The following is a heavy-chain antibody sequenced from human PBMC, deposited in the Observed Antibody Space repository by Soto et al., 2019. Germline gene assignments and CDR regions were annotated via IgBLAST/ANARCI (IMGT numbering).Heavy chain of an antibody. CDR2: ISGSGDST. J-gene: IGHJ1*01. V-gene: IGHV3-23*01. D-gene: IGHD6-19*01. Sequence: EVQLLESGGGLVQPGGSLRLSCAASGFTFSSYAMSWVRQAPGKGLEWVSGISGSGDSTYYADSVKGRFTISRDNSKNTLYLQMISVRAEDTAVYYCAKGVPGIAVAGTGYFQHWGQGTLVTVSS. CDR3: AKGVPGIAVAGTGYFQH. CDR1: GFTFSSYA.